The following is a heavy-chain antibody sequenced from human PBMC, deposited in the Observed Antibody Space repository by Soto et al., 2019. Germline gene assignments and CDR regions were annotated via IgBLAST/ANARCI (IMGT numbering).Heavy chain of an antibody. CDR3: AKDDSYYDFWSGYFANDAFDI. CDR2: ISGSGGST. J-gene: IGHJ3*02. D-gene: IGHD3-3*01. CDR1: GFTFSSYA. Sequence: PGGSLRLSCAASGFTFSSYAMSWVRQAPGKGLEWVSAISGSGGSTYYADSVKGRFTISRDNSKNTLYLQMNSLRAEDTAVYYCAKDDSYYDFWSGYFANDAFDIWGQGTMVTVSS. V-gene: IGHV3-23*01.